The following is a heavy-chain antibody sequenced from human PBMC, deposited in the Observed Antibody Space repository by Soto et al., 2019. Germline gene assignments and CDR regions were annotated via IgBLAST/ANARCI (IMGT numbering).Heavy chain of an antibody. CDR3: ARCRGVRDYYYGMDV. CDR1: GVTFSSYA. CDR2: ILPIFGTA. Sequence: QVQLVQSGAEVKKPVSSVKVSCKASGVTFSSYAISWVRQAPGQGLELMGGILPIFGTANYAQKFQGRVTITADESTSTAYMELRSMRSEYTAVYYCARCRGVRDYYYGMDVWGQGTTVTVSS. V-gene: IGHV1-69*01. D-gene: IGHD3-10*01. J-gene: IGHJ6*02.